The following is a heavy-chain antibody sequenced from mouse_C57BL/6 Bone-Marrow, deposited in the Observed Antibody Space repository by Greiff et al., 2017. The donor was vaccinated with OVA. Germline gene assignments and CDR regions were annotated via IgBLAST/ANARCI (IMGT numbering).Heavy chain of an antibody. V-gene: IGHV1-72*01. CDR1: GYTFTSYW. CDR2: IDPNSGGT. CDR3: AREYDLSVYDGYCDYAMGG. D-gene: IGHD2-3*01. J-gene: IGHJ4*01. Sequence: VQLQQPGAELVKPGASVKLSCKASGYTFTSYWMHWVKQRPGRGLEWIGRIDPNSGGTKYNEKFKSKATLPVDKPSRTAYMQLSSLTSEDSAVYYRAREYDLSVYDGYCDYAMGGWGRRTSVTVSS.